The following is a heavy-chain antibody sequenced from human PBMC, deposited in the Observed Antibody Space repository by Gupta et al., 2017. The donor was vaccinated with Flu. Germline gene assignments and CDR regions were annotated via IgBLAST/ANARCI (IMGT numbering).Heavy chain of an antibody. CDR2: IWNDGTKT. J-gene: IGHJ3*02. CDR1: GFTFSNYG. Sequence: AASGFTFSNYGMHWVRQAPGKGLEWVAVIWNDGTKTYYADSVKGRFTISRDNSTLYLQMNSLRADDTAVFFCARSNYGDYEGHDAFDIWGQGTMVTVSS. CDR3: ARSNYGDYEGHDAFDI. V-gene: IGHV3-33*01. D-gene: IGHD4-17*01.